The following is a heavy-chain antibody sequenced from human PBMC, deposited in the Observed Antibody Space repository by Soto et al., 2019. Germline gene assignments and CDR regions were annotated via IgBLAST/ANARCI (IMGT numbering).Heavy chain of an antibody. CDR3: ARDQQLVPLPYYYGMDV. V-gene: IGHV4-30-4*01. J-gene: IGHJ6*02. D-gene: IGHD6-13*01. CDR2: IYYSGST. CDR1: GGSISSGDYY. Sequence: PSETLSLTCTVPGGSISSGDYYWSWIRQPPGKGLEWIGYIYYSGSTYYNPSLKSRVTISVDTSKNQFSLKLSSVTAADTAVYYCARDQQLVPLPYYYGMDVWGQGTTVTVSS.